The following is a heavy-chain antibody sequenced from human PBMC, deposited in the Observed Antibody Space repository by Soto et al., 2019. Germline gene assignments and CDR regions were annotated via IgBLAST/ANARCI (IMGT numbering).Heavy chain of an antibody. CDR3: ARSVFP. J-gene: IGHJ5*02. V-gene: IGHV4-31*03. Sequence: QVQLQESGPGLVKPSQTLSLTCTVSGGSISSGGYYWNWIRQHPGKGLEWIGYIYYIGSPYYNPFLHSRVTISLDTSKNPFSLKLSSVTAADTAVYYCARSVFPWGQGTLVTVSS. CDR1: GGSISSGGYY. CDR2: IYYIGSP.